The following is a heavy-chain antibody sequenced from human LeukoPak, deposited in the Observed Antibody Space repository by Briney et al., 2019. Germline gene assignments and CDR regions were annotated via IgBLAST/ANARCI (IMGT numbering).Heavy chain of an antibody. CDR1: GGSLSGYY. CDR3: ARATYYDFWSGSPFYYYYYGMDV. J-gene: IGHJ6*02. D-gene: IGHD3-3*01. Sequence: SETLSLTCAVYGGSLSGYYWSWIRQPPGKGLEWIGEINHSGSTNYNPSLKSRVTISVDTSKNQFSLKLSPVTAADTAVYYCARATYYDFWSGSPFYYYYYGMDVWGQGTTVTVSS. CDR2: INHSGST. V-gene: IGHV4-34*01.